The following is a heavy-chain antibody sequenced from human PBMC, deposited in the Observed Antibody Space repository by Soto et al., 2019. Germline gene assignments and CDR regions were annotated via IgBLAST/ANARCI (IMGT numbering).Heavy chain of an antibody. CDR2: ISSSSSTI. J-gene: IGHJ6*03. CDR1: GFTFSSYS. D-gene: IGHD3-10*01. CDR3: ARVALWFGETFFYMDV. V-gene: IGHV3-48*01. Sequence: GGSLRLSCAASGFTFSSYSMNWVRQAPGKGLEWVSYISSSSSTIYYADSVKGRFTISRDNAKNSLYLQMNSLRAEDTAVYYCARVALWFGETFFYMDVWGKGTTVTVSS.